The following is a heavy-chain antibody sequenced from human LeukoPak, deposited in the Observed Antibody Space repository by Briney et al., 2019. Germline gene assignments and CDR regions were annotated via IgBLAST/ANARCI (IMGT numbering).Heavy chain of an antibody. CDR2: ISSSGSTI. V-gene: IGHV3-11*01. CDR1: GFTVTDNY. J-gene: IGHJ4*02. CDR3: ASELIVATTSY. Sequence: GGSLRLSCAVSGFTVTDNYMSWVRQAPGKGLEWVSYISSSGSTIYYADSVKGRFTISRDNAKNSLYLQMNSLRAEDTAVYYCASELIVATTSYWGQGTLVTVSS. D-gene: IGHD5-12*01.